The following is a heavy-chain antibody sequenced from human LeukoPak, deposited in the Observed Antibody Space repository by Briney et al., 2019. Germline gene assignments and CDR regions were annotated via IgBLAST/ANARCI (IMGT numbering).Heavy chain of an antibody. CDR3: ARDRGLGNFDY. V-gene: IGHV3-33*01. CDR2: IWYDGSNK. Sequence: GRSLRLSCAASGFTFSSYGMHWVRQAPGKGLEWVAVIWYDGSNKYYADSVKGRFTISRDNSKNTLYLQTNSLRAEDTAVYYCARDRGLGNFDYWGQGTLVTVSS. J-gene: IGHJ4*02. CDR1: GFTFSSYG. D-gene: IGHD3-10*01.